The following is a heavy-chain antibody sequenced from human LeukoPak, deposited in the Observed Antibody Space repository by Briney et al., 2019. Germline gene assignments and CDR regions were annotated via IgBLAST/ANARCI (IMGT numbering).Heavy chain of an antibody. Sequence: SETLSLTCSVSAGSISSYYWSWIRQPPGKGLEWIAYIYYSGITNYNPSLKSRVTISVDTSKNHFSLKLTSVTAADTAVYYCASLQMTLRSMDVWGQGTTVTISS. CDR2: IYYSGIT. J-gene: IGHJ6*02. CDR3: ASLQMTLRSMDV. V-gene: IGHV4-59*08. D-gene: IGHD2-21*02. CDR1: AGSISSYY.